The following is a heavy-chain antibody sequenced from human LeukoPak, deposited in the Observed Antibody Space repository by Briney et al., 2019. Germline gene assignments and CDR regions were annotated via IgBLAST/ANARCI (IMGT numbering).Heavy chain of an antibody. V-gene: IGHV3-23*01. D-gene: IGHD3-22*01. CDR3: AKDLNYYDSSGSDFSFDY. CDR2: ISGSGGST. Sequence: PGGSLRLSCAASGFTFSSYAMSWVRQAPGKGLEWVSAISGSGGSTYYADSVKGRFTISGDNSKNTLYLQMNSLRAEDTAVYYCAKDLNYYDSSGSDFSFDYWGQGTLVTVSS. CDR1: GFTFSSYA. J-gene: IGHJ4*02.